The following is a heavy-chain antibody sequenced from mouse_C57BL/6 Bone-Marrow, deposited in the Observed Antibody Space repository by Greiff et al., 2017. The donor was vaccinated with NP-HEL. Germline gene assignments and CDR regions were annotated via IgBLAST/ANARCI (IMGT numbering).Heavy chain of an antibody. CDR1: GFSLTSYA. CDR3: ARNTVTGPAWFAY. V-gene: IGHV2-9-1*01. D-gene: IGHD4-1*01. J-gene: IGHJ3*01. Sequence: VKLMESGPGLVAPSQSLSITCTVSGFSLTSYAISWVRQPPGKGLEWLGVIWTGGGTNYNSALKSRLSISKDNSKSQVFLKMNSLQTDDTARYYCARNTVTGPAWFAYWGQGTVVTVSA. CDR2: IWTGGGT.